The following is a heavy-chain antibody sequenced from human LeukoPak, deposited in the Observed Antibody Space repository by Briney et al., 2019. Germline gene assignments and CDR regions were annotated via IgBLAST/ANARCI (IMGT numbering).Heavy chain of an antibody. J-gene: IGHJ4*02. CDR3: ARALSSVSGWYYFDF. Sequence: GRSLRLSCAASEFTFRNYGMHWVRQAPGKGLEWVTFIRYDGSDTYYADSVKGRFTISRDNSKNILYLQMNSLKAEDTALYYCARALSSVSGWYYFDFWGQGTLVTVSS. V-gene: IGHV3-33*01. D-gene: IGHD6-19*01. CDR2: IRYDGSDT. CDR1: EFTFRNYG.